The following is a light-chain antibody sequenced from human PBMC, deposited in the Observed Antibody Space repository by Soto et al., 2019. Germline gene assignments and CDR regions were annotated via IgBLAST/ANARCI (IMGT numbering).Light chain of an antibody. CDR1: SSNIGDNT. V-gene: IGLV1-44*01. Sequence: QSALTQPPSASGPPGQRVTISCSGSSSNIGDNTVNWYRQLPGTAPKLLISSNNQRPSGVPDRFSGSKSGTSGSLAISGLQSEDEADYYCASWDDSLNGVVFGGGTKLTVL. CDR2: SNN. J-gene: IGLJ2*01. CDR3: ASWDDSLNGVV.